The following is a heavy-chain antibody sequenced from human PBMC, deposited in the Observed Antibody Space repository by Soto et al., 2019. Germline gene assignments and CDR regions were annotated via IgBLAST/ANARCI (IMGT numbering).Heavy chain of an antibody. D-gene: IGHD3-16*01. J-gene: IGHJ4*02. CDR1: GFTFSTYW. V-gene: IGHV3-74*01. CDR3: ARDLGGSHDY. CDR2: IKTDGSVR. Sequence: EVQLVESGGGLLQPGGSLRLSCAASGFTFSTYWMHWVRQAPGKGLVWVSRIKTDGSVRTYADSVKGRFTISRDNAKNTLYLQMNTLRAEDTAVYYCARDLGGSHDYWGRGTLVTVSS.